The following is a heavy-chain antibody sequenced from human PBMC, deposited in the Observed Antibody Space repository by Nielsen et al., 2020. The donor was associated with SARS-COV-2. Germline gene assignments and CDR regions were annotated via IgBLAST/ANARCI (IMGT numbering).Heavy chain of an antibody. CDR2: IYYSGST. J-gene: IGHJ4*02. D-gene: IGHD3-10*01. Sequence: LRLSCTVSGGSISSGDYYWSWIRQPPGKGLEWIGYIYYSGSTYYNPSLKSRVTISVDTSKNQFSLKLSSVTVADTAVYYCARGGGLWFGELLSFDYWGQGTLVTVSS. V-gene: IGHV4-30-4*01. CDR1: GGSISSGDYY. CDR3: ARGGGLWFGELLSFDY.